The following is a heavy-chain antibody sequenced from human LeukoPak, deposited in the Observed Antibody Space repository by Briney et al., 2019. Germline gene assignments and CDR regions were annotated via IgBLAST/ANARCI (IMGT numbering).Heavy chain of an antibody. Sequence: GESLKISCKGSGYSFTNYWIGWVRQMPGKGLEWMGIVYLGASDTRYSPSFQGQVTISADKSISTAYLQWSSLKASDTAMYYCARQVGDYYDSSGYSLDWGQGTLVTVSS. CDR2: VYLGASDT. V-gene: IGHV5-51*01. D-gene: IGHD3-22*01. J-gene: IGHJ4*02. CDR1: GYSFTNYW. CDR3: ARQVGDYYDSSGYSLD.